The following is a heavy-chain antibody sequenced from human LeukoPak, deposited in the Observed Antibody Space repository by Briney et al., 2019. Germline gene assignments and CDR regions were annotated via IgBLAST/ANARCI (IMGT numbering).Heavy chain of an antibody. CDR1: GCTFSSYA. Sequence: SLKVSCKASGCTFSSYAISWVRQAPGQGLEWMGGIIPIFGTANYAQKFQGRVTITADESTSTAYMELSSLRSEDTAVYYCARDLGNYYDSSGYSYWGQGTLVTVSS. D-gene: IGHD3-22*01. CDR3: ARDLGNYYDSSGYSY. V-gene: IGHV1-69*13. J-gene: IGHJ4*02. CDR2: IIPIFGTA.